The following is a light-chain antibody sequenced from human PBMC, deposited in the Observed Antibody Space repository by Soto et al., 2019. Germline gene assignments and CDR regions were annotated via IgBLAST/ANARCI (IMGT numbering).Light chain of an antibody. CDR3: QQYYSTPPYT. V-gene: IGKV4-1*01. J-gene: IGKJ2*01. Sequence: IVMTQSPDSLAVSLGERATINCKSSQSVFYSSNNKNYLAWYRQKPGQPPKLLIYWASIRESGVPDRISGSGSGTDFTLTISSLQAEDVAVCYCQQYYSTPPYTFGQGTKLEIK. CDR1: QSVFYSSNNKNY. CDR2: WAS.